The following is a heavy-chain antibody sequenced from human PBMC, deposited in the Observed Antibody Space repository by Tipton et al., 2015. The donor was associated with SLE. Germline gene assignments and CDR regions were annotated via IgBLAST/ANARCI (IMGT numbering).Heavy chain of an antibody. CDR1: GFTFNTYA. J-gene: IGHJ4*02. CDR2: ISYDGSNK. D-gene: IGHD3-10*01. CDR3: AKAKYYGSGSEYYYFDY. V-gene: IGHV3-30*18. Sequence: SLRLFCAASGFTFNTYAMHWVRQAPGKGLEWVAVISYDGSNKYYGDSVKGRFTISRDNAKNSLYLQMNSLRAEDTALYYCAKAKYYGSGSEYYYFDYWGQGTLVTVSS.